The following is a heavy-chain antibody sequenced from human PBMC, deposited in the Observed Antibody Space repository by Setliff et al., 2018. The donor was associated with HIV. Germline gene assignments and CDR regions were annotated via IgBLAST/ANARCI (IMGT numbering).Heavy chain of an antibody. CDR3: ARESGSYPYRVLQH. V-gene: IGHV4-39*02. Sequence: PSETLSLTCTVYGASISDSNSYWGWIRQPPGKRLEWLGSIYSSGSTSYNPSLSSRLTISVDTSKSHVSLRLSSVTAADTAVYYCARESGSYPYRVLQHWGQGTLVTVSS. D-gene: IGHD1-26*01. J-gene: IGHJ1*01. CDR2: IYSSGST. CDR1: GASISDSNSY.